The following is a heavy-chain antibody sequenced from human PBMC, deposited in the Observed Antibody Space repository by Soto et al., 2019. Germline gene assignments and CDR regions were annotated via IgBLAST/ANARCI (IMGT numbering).Heavy chain of an antibody. CDR3: ARGSPFYQSRHPGDF. V-gene: IGHV4-61*08. J-gene: IGHJ4*02. CDR2: IYSSGST. D-gene: IGHD2-2*01. CDR1: GDSVSSGDYY. Sequence: QVLLQESGPGLVKPLETLSLTCTVSGDSVSSGDYYWNWIRQPPGKGLEWIGYIYSSGSTDYNPSLKGRVTISVDTSRNQFSLEMRPVTAADTATYYCARGSPFYQSRHPGDFWGQGTPVIVSS.